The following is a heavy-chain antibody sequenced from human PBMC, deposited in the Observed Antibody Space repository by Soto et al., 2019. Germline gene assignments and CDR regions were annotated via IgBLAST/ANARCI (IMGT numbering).Heavy chain of an antibody. V-gene: IGHV4-39*01. CDR2: IYYDGIT. Sequence: QLQLQESGPGLVKPSETLSLTCTVSGDSITSSGHYWGWIRQSPGKGLENIANIYYDGITYYNPSLKRRVAISLDPSKNQFSLSLNSVTAADTAVYYCARSSIEPRVFMYPFDSWGQGTLVTVSS. J-gene: IGHJ4*02. D-gene: IGHD6-6*01. CDR1: GDSITSSGHY. CDR3: ARSSIEPRVFMYPFDS.